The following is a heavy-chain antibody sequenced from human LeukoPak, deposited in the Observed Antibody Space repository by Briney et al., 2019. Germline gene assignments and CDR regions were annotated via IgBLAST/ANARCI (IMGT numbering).Heavy chain of an antibody. D-gene: IGHD4-17*01. V-gene: IGHV4-39*02. Sequence: PSETLSLTCTASGGSISSSSYYWGWIRQPPGKGLEWIGSIYYSGSTYYNPSLKSRVTISVDTSKNQFSLKLSSVTAADTAVYYCARDPTTMTTFFDSWGQGILVTVSS. J-gene: IGHJ4*02. CDR1: GGSISSSSYY. CDR2: IYYSGST. CDR3: ARDPTTMTTFFDS.